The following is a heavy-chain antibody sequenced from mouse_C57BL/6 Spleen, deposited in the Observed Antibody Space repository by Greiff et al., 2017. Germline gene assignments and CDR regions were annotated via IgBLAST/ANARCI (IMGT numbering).Heavy chain of an antibody. Sequence: EVQLVESGPGLVKPSQSLSLTCSVTGYSITSGYYWNWLRQFPGNKLEWMGYISYDGSNNYNPSLKNRISITRDTSKNQFFLKLNSVTTEDTATYYCARPVVAPHWYFDVWGTGTTVTVSS. CDR2: ISYDGSN. D-gene: IGHD1-1*01. CDR3: ARPVVAPHWYFDV. CDR1: GYSITSGYY. V-gene: IGHV3-6*01. J-gene: IGHJ1*03.